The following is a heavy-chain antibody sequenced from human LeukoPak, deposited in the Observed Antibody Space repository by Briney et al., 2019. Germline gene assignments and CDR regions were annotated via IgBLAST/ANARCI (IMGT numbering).Heavy chain of an antibody. CDR2: ISSDASIT. J-gene: IGHJ4*02. CDR1: GFTFSTYW. CDR3: ARETPRRGETRDGYR. Sequence: GGSLRLSCAASGFTFSTYWMHWVRQDPGKGLVWVSRISSDASITSYANPVKGRFTISRDNAKNLLFLQINSLRVEDTAVYYCARETPRRGETRDGYRWGQGTVVTVSS. V-gene: IGHV3-74*01. D-gene: IGHD5-24*01.